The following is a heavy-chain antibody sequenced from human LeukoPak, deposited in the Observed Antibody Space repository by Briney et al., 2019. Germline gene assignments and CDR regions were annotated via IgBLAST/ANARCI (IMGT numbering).Heavy chain of an antibody. CDR3: AKDIGDCSSTSCYRYYFDY. V-gene: IGHV3-30*02. Sequence: GGSLRLSCAASGFTFSSYGMHWVRQAPGKGLEWVAFIRYDGSNKYYEDSVKGRFTISRDNSKNTLYLQMNSLRAEDTAVYYCAKDIGDCSSTSCYRYYFDYWGQGTLVTVSS. CDR1: GFTFSSYG. CDR2: IRYDGSNK. D-gene: IGHD2-2*02. J-gene: IGHJ4*02.